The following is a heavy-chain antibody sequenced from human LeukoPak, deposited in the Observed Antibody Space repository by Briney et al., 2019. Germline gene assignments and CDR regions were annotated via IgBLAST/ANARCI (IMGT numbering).Heavy chain of an antibody. CDR1: GFTFSSYW. D-gene: IGHD6-13*01. CDR3: TTAAAGTSFDY. CDR2: IKSKTDGGTT. J-gene: IGHJ4*02. Sequence: GGSLRLSCAASGFTFSSYWMSWVRQAPEKGLEWVGRIKSKTDGGTTDYAAPVKGRFTISRDDSKNTLYLQMNSLKTEDTAVYYCTTAAAGTSFDYWGQGTLVTVSS. V-gene: IGHV3-15*01.